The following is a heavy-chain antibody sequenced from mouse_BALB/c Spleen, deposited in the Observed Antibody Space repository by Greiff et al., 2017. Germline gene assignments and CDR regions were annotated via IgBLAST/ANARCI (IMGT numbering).Heavy chain of an antibody. CDR1: GFTFSSYA. D-gene: IGHD3-1*01. J-gene: IGHJ2*01. Sequence: EVMLVESGGGLVKPGGSLKLSCAASGFTFSSYAMSWVRQTPEKRLEWVASISSGGSTYYPDSVKGRFTISRDNARNILYLQMSSLRSEDTAMYYCARGRAGYFDYWGQGTTLTVSS. CDR3: ARGRAGYFDY. CDR2: ISSGGST. V-gene: IGHV5-6-5*01.